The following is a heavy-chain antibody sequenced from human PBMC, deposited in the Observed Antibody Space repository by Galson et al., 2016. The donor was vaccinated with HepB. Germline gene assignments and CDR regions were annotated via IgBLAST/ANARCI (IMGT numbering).Heavy chain of an antibody. D-gene: IGHD6-13*01. Sequence: SLRLSCAASGFTFSRHNMNWIRQVPGKGLEWIAYISSTSRNIYYAQSVQGRFTVSRDNVNNSMFLEMNSLRPEDTAVYFCARAWQMVPGIDHWGQGLVVIVSS. J-gene: IGHJ4*02. CDR3: ARAWQMVPGIDH. CDR2: ISSTSRNI. V-gene: IGHV3-48*03. CDR1: GFTFSRHN.